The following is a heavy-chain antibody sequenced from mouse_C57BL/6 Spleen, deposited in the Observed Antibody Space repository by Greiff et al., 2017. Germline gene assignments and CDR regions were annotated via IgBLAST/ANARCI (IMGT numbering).Heavy chain of an antibody. Sequence: VQLQQSGAELVKPGASVKLSCTASGFNIKDYYMHWVKQRTEQGLEWIGRIDPEDGETKYAPKFPGKATITADTSSNTAYLQLSSLTSEDTAVYYCARDYSNFFDCWGTGTTLTVAS. D-gene: IGHD2-5*01. V-gene: IGHV14-2*01. J-gene: IGHJ2*01. CDR1: GFNIKDYY. CDR3: ARDYSNFFDC. CDR2: IDPEDGET.